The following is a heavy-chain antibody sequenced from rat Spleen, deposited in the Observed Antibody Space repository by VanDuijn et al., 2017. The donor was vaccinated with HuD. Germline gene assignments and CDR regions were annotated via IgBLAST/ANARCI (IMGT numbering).Heavy chain of an antibody. J-gene: IGHJ2*01. V-gene: IGHV5-29*01. D-gene: IGHD2-5*01. CDR3: TRGGYFRH. CDR1: GFTFSNYD. CDR2: ISYDGTST. Sequence: EVQLVESGGGLVQPGRSLKLSCAASGFTFSNYDMAWVRQAPTKGLEWVATISYDGTSTYSRDSVKGRFTISRDNAKSTLYLQMNSPTSEDTATYYCTRGGYFRHWGQGVMVTVSS.